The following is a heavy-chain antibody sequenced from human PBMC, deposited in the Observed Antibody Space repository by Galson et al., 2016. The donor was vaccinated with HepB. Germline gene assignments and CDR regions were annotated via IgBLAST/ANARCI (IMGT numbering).Heavy chain of an antibody. V-gene: IGHV3-43*01. Sequence: SLRLSCAASGFTFDDYTMHRVRQAPGKGLEWVSLISWDGVTTYYADSLRGRFTISRDNSKNSLYLQMNSLTTEDTALYYCAKDKNTAVESFYSGMDVWGQGTTVTVSS. CDR1: GFTFDDYT. CDR2: ISWDGVTT. J-gene: IGHJ6*02. CDR3: AKDKNTAVESFYSGMDV. D-gene: IGHD5-18*01.